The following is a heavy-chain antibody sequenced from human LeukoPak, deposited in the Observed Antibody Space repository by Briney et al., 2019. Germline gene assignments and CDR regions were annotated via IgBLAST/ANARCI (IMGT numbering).Heavy chain of an antibody. V-gene: IGHV4-59*01. CDR1: GGSISSYY. J-gene: IGHJ3*02. CDR3: ARGAHNWNEGYDAFDI. CDR2: IYYSGST. Sequence: PSETLSLTCTVSGGSISSYYWSWIRQPPGKGLEWIGYIYYSGSTNYNPSLKSRVTISVDTSKNQFSLKLSSVTAADTAVYYCARGAHNWNEGYDAFDIWGQGTMVTVSS. D-gene: IGHD1-20*01.